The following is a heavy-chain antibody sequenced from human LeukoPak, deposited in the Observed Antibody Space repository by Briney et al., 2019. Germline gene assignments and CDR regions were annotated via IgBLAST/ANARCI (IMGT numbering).Heavy chain of an antibody. J-gene: IGHJ4*02. D-gene: IGHD4-17*01. CDR3: ARISYGAFDY. V-gene: IGHV3-7*01. Sequence: GGSLRLSCAASGFTFNSFSMNWVRQAPGKGLEWVANIKQDGSEKYYVDSVKGRFTVSRDNAKNSLFLQMNSLRAEDTGVYYCARISYGAFDYWGQGTLVTVSS. CDR1: GFTFNSFS. CDR2: IKQDGSEK.